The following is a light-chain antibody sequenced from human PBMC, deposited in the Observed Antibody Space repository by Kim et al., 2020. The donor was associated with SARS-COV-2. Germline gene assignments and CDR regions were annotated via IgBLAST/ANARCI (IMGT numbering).Light chain of an antibody. V-gene: IGLV2-23*01. Sequence: QSVLTQPASVSGSPGQSITISCTGTSSDVGNYNLVSWYQQHPGTAPKLIIYEDSKRPSGVSNRFSGSKSGNTASLTISGLQAEDEADYYCCSYSGSFTWVFGGGTQLTVL. CDR1: SSDVGNYNL. CDR2: EDS. CDR3: CSYSGSFTWV. J-gene: IGLJ3*02.